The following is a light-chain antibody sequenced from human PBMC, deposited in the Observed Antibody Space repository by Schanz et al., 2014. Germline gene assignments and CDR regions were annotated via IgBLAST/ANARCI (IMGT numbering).Light chain of an antibody. V-gene: IGLV1-44*01. CDR2: RNT. Sequence: QSVLTQPPSASGTPGQRVTISCSGSSSNIGSNTVHWYRHLPGTAPELLIYRNTQRPSGVPDRFSGSRSGTSASLAISGLQSEDEADYYCAAWDDSLSAWLFGGGTKLTVL. J-gene: IGLJ3*02. CDR3: AAWDDSLSAWL. CDR1: SSNIGSNT.